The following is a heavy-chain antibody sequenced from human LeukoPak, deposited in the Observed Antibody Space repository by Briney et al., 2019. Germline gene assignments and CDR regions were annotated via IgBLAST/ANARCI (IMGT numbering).Heavy chain of an antibody. Sequence: PETLSLTCTVSGGSPTIYFWSWVRQPPGEGLEWIGYIYSSGSTTYNPSLTSRVTISVDTSTNQFFLTLTSVTAADTAVYYCARGAVAENYFDYWGQGTLVTDSS. D-gene: IGHD6-19*01. CDR2: IYSSGST. J-gene: IGHJ4*02. CDR3: ARGAVAENYFDY. CDR1: GGSPTIYF. V-gene: IGHV4-4*08.